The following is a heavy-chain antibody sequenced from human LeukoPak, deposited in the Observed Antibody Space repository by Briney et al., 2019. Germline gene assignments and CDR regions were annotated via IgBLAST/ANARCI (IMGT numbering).Heavy chain of an antibody. CDR1: GYSFPSYG. Sequence: ASVKVSCKASGYSFPSYGISWVRQAPGQGPEWMGWISPYNDNTNYAQKLQGRATLTTDTSTSTAYMELRSLRSDDTAVYYCARHLYGSGTYYHFDYWGQGTLVTVSS. J-gene: IGHJ4*02. CDR3: ARHLYGSGTYYHFDY. D-gene: IGHD3-10*01. CDR2: ISPYNDNT. V-gene: IGHV1-18*01.